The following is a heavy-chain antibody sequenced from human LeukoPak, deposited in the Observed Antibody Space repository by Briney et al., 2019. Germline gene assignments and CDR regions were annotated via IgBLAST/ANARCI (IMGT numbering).Heavy chain of an antibody. V-gene: IGHV3-23*01. Sequence: GGSLRLSCAASGVTFRSYAMSWVRQAPGKGLEWVSAISGSGGSTYYADSVKGRFTISRDNSKNTLYLQMNSLRAEDTAVYYCAKDSQGLPQDYYYYYGMDVWGQGTTVTVSS. J-gene: IGHJ6*02. CDR2: ISGSGGST. CDR3: AKDSQGLPQDYYYYYGMDV. CDR1: GVTFRSYA.